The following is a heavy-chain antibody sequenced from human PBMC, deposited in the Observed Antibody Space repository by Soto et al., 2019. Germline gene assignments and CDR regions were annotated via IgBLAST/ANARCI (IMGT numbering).Heavy chain of an antibody. J-gene: IGHJ6*02. Sequence: NPGGSLRLSCAASGFTFSEYYMSWIRQAPGKGLEWVSYISSSGSTIYYADSVKGRFTISRDNAKNSLYLQMNSLRAEDTAVYYCARDGGGYLRPNYDFRQNYGMDVWGQGTTVTVSS. V-gene: IGHV3-11*01. CDR3: ARDGGGYLRPNYDFRQNYGMDV. CDR2: ISSSGSTI. CDR1: GFTFSEYY. D-gene: IGHD3-3*01.